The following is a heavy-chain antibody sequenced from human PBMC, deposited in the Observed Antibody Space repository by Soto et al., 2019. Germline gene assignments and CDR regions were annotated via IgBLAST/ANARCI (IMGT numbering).Heavy chain of an antibody. V-gene: IGHV4-59*01. CDR2: IYYSGST. D-gene: IGHD6-13*01. Sequence: SETLSLTCTVSGGSISSYYWSWIRQPPGKGLEWIGYIYYSGSTNYNPSLKSRVTISVDTSKNQFSLKLSSVTAADTAVYHCARDSSSWYGWFDPWGQGTLVTVSS. CDR3: ARDSSSWYGWFDP. J-gene: IGHJ5*02. CDR1: GGSISSYY.